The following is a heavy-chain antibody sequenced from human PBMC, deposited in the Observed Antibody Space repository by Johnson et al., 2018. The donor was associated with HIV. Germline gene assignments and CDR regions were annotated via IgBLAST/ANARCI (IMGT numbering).Heavy chain of an antibody. J-gene: IGHJ3*02. V-gene: IGHV3-11*04. D-gene: IGHD6-19*01. CDR2: ISYSASRM. CDR3: ARLERLGGLSRVLDM. Sequence: QVQLVESGGGVVQPGSSLRLSCAASGFTFSNAWMSWIRQAPGKRLEWVSYISYSASRMFYADSLQGRFTISMDNAKNSLYLQMNYLRVEDTAVYYCARLERLGGLSRVLDMWGQGTMVTVSS. CDR1: GFTFSNAW.